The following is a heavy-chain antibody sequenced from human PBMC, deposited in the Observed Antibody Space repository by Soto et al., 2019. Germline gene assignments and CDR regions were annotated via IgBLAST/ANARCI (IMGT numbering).Heavy chain of an antibody. V-gene: IGHV3-30*18. Sequence: GGSLRLSCAASGFTFSSYGMHWVRQAPGKGLEWVAVISYDGSNKYYADSVKGRFTISRDNSKNTLYLQMNSLRAEDTAVYYCAKDKGVAGTPTRYYYYYGMDVWGQGTTVTVSS. CDR2: ISYDGSNK. J-gene: IGHJ6*02. CDR1: GFTFSSYG. CDR3: AKDKGVAGTPTRYYYYYGMDV. D-gene: IGHD6-19*01.